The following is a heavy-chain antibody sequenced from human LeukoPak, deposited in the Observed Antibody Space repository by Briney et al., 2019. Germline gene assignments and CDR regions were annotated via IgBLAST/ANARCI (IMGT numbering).Heavy chain of an antibody. CDR2: IKSKTDGGTT. Sequence: GGSLRLSCAASGFTFSNAWMSWVRQAPGKGLECVGRIKSKTDGGTTDYAAPVKGRFTISRDDSKNTLYLQMNSLKTEDTAVYYCTTFTPYYYDSSGYRDAFDIWGQGTMVTVSS. CDR1: GFTFSNAW. J-gene: IGHJ3*02. D-gene: IGHD3-22*01. CDR3: TTFTPYYYDSSGYRDAFDI. V-gene: IGHV3-15*01.